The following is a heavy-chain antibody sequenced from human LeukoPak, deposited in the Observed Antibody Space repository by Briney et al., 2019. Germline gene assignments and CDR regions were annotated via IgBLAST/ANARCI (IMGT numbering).Heavy chain of an antibody. Sequence: SESLSVTSTLPLDSLRRSIYSCGWIRQPPGKWLEWIGRSYYSGSTYYNPSLKSRFIISVATSKNQFSLKLKTITAADTAVYYYARLQSRGLAGRFWGQGDLVTVSS. D-gene: IGHD3/OR15-3a*01. J-gene: IGHJ4*02. V-gene: IGHV4-39*01. CDR2: SYYSGST. CDR1: LDSLRRSIYS. CDR3: ARLQSRGLAGRF.